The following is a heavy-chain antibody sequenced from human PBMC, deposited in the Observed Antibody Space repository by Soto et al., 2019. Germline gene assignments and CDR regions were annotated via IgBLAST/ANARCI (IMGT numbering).Heavy chain of an antibody. CDR1: GGSFGNSA. CDR2: FIPVYRTL. J-gene: IGHJ4*02. D-gene: IGHD3-3*01. V-gene: IGHV1-69*01. CDR3: ATGVIWIGYFTVDS. Sequence: QVQLVQSGAEVKKPGSSVKVSCKASGGSFGNSAINWVRQTPGQGLEWLGGFIPVYRTLNYAQKFQGRVTNNADESTGTAYMTLSSLASDDTAVYYCATGVIWIGYFTVDSWGQGTRVTVSS.